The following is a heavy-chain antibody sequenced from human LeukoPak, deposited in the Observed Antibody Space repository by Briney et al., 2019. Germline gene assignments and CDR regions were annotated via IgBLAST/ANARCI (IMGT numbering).Heavy chain of an antibody. D-gene: IGHD3-22*01. Sequence: PSETLSLTCTVSGGSISSYYWSWIRQPAGKGLEWIGRIYTSGSTNYNPSLKSRVTMSVDTSKNQFSLKLSSVTAADTAVYYCARDRRLLSYYDSSGYYYPPDYYYYGMDVWGQGTTVTVSS. V-gene: IGHV4-4*07. CDR1: GGSISSYY. J-gene: IGHJ6*02. CDR2: IYTSGST. CDR3: ARDRRLLSYYDSSGYYYPPDYYYYGMDV.